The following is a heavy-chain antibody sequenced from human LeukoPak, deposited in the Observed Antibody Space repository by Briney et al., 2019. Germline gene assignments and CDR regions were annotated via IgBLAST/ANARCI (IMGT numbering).Heavy chain of an antibody. CDR2: INPNSGGT. J-gene: IGHJ4*02. CDR3: AKEPSWYQSYFDY. D-gene: IGHD6-13*01. CDR1: GYTFTGYY. V-gene: IGHV1-2*02. Sequence: ASVKVSCKASGYTFTGYYMHWVRQAPGQGLEWMGWINPNSGGTNYAQKFQGRVTMTRDTSISTAYMELSRLRSDDTAVYYCAKEPSWYQSYFDYWGQGTLVTVSS.